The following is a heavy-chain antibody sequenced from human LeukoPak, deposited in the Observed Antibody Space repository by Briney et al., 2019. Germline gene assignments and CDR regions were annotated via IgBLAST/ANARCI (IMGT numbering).Heavy chain of an antibody. D-gene: IGHD1-26*01. Sequence: PSETLSLTCTVSGGSISSYYWSWIRQPAGKGLEWIGRIYTSGSTNYNPSLKSRVTMSVDTSKNQFSLKLSSVTGADTAVYYCARDWSGGDYYYYYYMDVWGKGTTVTVSS. CDR2: IYTSGST. V-gene: IGHV4-4*07. J-gene: IGHJ6*03. CDR1: GGSISSYY. CDR3: ARDWSGGDYYYYYYMDV.